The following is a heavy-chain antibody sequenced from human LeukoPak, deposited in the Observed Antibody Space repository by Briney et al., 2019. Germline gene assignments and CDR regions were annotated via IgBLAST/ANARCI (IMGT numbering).Heavy chain of an antibody. CDR3: AKGPTDGDYEDY. CDR2: ISGSGGST. CDR1: GFTFSSYA. J-gene: IGHJ4*02. Sequence: GGSLRLSCAASGFTFSSYAMSWVRQAPGKGQEWVSAISGSGGSTYYADSVKGRFTISRDNSKNTLYLQMNSLRAEDTAVYYCAKGPTDGDYEDYWGQGTLVTVSS. V-gene: IGHV3-23*01. D-gene: IGHD4-17*01.